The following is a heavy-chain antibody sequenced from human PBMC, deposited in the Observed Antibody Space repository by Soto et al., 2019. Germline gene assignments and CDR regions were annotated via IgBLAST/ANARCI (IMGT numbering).Heavy chain of an antibody. V-gene: IGHV3-9*01. Sequence: GGSLRLSCAASGFTFDDYAIHWVRQAPGKGLEWVSGMSWNSVVIGYADSVRGRFTISRDNTKKFLYLQMNSLRPEDTALYYCAKDSTAATGTAFDSWGQGTPVTVSS. D-gene: IGHD6-13*01. CDR3: AKDSTAATGTAFDS. CDR1: GFTFDDYA. CDR2: MSWNSVVI. J-gene: IGHJ5*01.